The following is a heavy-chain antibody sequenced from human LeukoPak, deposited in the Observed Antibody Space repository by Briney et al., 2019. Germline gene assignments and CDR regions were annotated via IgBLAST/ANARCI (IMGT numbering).Heavy chain of an antibody. CDR1: GFTFSTSW. D-gene: IGHD3-22*01. CDR3: VRDMGYYDKV. J-gene: IGHJ4*02. V-gene: IGHV3-74*01. CDR2: INTDGNTR. Sequence: PGGSPRLSCTTSGFTFSTSWMHWVRQAPGKGLVWVSRINTDGNTRDYADSVKGRFTISRDNAKNTLYLQMNSLRAEDTAVYYCVRDMGYYDKVWGQGTLVTVSS.